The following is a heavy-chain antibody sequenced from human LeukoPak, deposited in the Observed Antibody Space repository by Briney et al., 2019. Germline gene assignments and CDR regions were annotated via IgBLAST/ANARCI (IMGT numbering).Heavy chain of an antibody. CDR3: ARAALKLNWFDP. J-gene: IGHJ5*02. D-gene: IGHD1-7*01. V-gene: IGHV4-61*02. CDR2: IYTSGST. CDR1: GSSISSGSYY. Sequence: SQTLSLTCTVSGSSISSGSYYWSWIRQPAGKGLEWIGRIYTSGSTHYNPSLKSRVTISVDTSKNQFSLKLSSVTAADTAVYYCARAALKLNWFDPWGQGTLVTVSS.